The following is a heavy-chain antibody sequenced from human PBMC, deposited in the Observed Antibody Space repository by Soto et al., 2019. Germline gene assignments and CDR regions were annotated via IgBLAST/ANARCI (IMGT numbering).Heavy chain of an antibody. CDR2: IRGVAGST. CDR1: GFTFSTFD. Sequence: GGSLRLSCAASGFTFSTFDMTWVRQAPGKGLEWVSLIRGVAGSTHYPDSVKGRFTISKDTSNNVLYLEMNNLRADDTAVYFCVKGAWLDYWGQGTLVTVSS. J-gene: IGHJ4*02. CDR3: VKGAWLDY. V-gene: IGHV3-23*01.